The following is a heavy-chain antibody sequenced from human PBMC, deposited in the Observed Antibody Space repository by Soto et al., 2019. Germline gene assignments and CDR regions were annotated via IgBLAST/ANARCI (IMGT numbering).Heavy chain of an antibody. J-gene: IGHJ4*02. V-gene: IGHV3-11*01. D-gene: IGHD1-7*01. CDR2: ISSSGSTI. CDR3: ARDPYNWNYEFDPIVDY. Sequence: PGGSLRLSCAASGFTFSDYYISWIRQAPGKGLEWVSYISSSGSTIYYADSVKGRFTISRDNAKNSLYLQMNSLRAEDTAVYYCARDPYNWNYEFDPIVDYWGQGTLVTVSS. CDR1: GFTFSDYY.